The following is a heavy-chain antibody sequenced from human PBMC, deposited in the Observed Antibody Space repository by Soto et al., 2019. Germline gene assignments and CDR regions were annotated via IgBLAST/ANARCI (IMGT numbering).Heavy chain of an antibody. J-gene: IGHJ6*02. CDR1: GFTFSSYS. V-gene: IGHV3-21*01. Sequence: VVSQILSCAASGFTFSSYSMNWVRQAPGKGLEWVSSISSSSSYIYYADSVKGRFTISRDNAKNSLYLQMNSLRAEDTAVYYCARDANTYYYYYGMDVWGQGTTVTVSS. CDR2: ISSSSSYI. CDR3: ARDANTYYYYYGMDV.